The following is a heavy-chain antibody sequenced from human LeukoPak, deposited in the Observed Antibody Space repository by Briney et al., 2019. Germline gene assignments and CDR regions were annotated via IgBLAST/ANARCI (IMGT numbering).Heavy chain of an antibody. CDR3: ARVTVGLNWNDVSRYDTQGDVTYYYGMDV. CDR2: ISAYNGNT. J-gene: IGHJ6*02. D-gene: IGHD1-20*01. CDR1: GYTFTSYD. Sequence: ASVKVSCKASGYTFTSYDISWVRQAPGQGLEWMGWISAYNGNTNYAQKLQGRVTMTTDTSTSTAYMELRSLRSDDTAVYYCARVTVGLNWNDVSRYDTQGDVTYYYGMDVWGQGTTVTVSS. V-gene: IGHV1-18*01.